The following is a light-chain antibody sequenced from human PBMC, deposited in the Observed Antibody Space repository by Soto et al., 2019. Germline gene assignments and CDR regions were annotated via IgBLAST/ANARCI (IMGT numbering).Light chain of an antibody. CDR3: QQRYSTTPWT. CDR2: AAS. CDR1: QSIVTY. J-gene: IGKJ1*01. V-gene: IGKV1-39*01. Sequence: DIQMTQSPSSLSASVGDRVTITCRASQSIVTYLNWYLQKPGKDPKLLIYAASNLQSGVPSRFSGSGSGTDFTLTIISLQPEDFATYFCQQRYSTTPWTFGQGTKVEIK.